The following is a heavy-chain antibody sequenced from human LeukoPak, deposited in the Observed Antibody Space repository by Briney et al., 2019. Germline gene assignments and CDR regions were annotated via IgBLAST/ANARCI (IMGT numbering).Heavy chain of an antibody. CDR2: VSDTGST. J-gene: IGHJ4*01. CDR3: ARTTTTFDD. D-gene: IGHD4-11*01. CDR1: GGSINNY. V-gene: IGHV4-59*01. Sequence: SETLSLTCTVSGGSINNYWSWLRQPPGKGLEWIGYVSDTGSTNYNPSLKSRVTISVDTSKNQFYLKLTSVTAADTAVYYCARTTTTFDDWGHGTLVTVSS.